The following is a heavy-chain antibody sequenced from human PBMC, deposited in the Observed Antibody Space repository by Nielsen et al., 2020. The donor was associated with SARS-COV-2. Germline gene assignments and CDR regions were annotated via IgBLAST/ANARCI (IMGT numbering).Heavy chain of an antibody. CDR2: VSHSGSI. CDR3: ARGDLVVVPSPILGLGPFFYYFYLDV. CDR1: GGSVSSNDW. D-gene: IGHD2-2*01. Sequence: SETLSLTCAVSGGSVSSNDWWPWVRQSPGTGLEWIGEVSHSGSINYNPSLKSRVTLSMDKSKRQFSLRLTSVSAADTAVYFCARGDLVVVPSPILGLGPFFYYFYLDVWGKGTTVIVSS. J-gene: IGHJ6*03. V-gene: IGHV4-4*02.